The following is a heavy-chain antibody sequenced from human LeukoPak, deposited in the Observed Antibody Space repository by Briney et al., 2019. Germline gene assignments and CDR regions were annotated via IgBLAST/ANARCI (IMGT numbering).Heavy chain of an antibody. CDR1: GFTFDDYA. V-gene: IGHV3-9*01. Sequence: PGGSLRLSCAASGFTFDDYAMHWVRQAPGKGLEWVSGISWNSGSIGYADSVKGRFTISRDNSKNTLYLQMNSLRAEDTAVYYCAKGEWLLPFDYWGQGTLVTVSS. J-gene: IGHJ4*02. D-gene: IGHD3-22*01. CDR2: ISWNSGSI. CDR3: AKGEWLLPFDY.